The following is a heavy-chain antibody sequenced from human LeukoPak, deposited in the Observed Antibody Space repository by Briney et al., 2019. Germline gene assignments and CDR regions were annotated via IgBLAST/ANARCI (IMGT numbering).Heavy chain of an antibody. J-gene: IGHJ4*02. D-gene: IGHD3-10*01. CDR1: GFTVSSNY. CDR3: ARAWVLWFGAFDY. Sequence: GGSLRLTCTASGFTVSSNYMTWVRQAPGKGLEWVSIIYSGGSTYYADSVKGRFTISGDNSKNTVYLQMNSLRVEDTAVYYCARAWVLWFGAFDYWGQGALVTVSS. CDR2: IYSGGST. V-gene: IGHV3-66*01.